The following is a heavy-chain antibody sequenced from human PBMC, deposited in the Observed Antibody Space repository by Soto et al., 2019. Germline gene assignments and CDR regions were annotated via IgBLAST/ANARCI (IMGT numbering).Heavy chain of an antibody. J-gene: IGHJ4*02. Sequence: QLQLQESGPGLVKPSATLSLTCTVSGGSISSSSYYWGWIRQPPGQGLEWIGSIYYSGSTYYNPSLKRRVTISVDTSKNQFSLKLSSVTAADTAVYYCVRVGGDLVGAIPYYFDYWGQGTLVTVSS. V-gene: IGHV4-39*01. CDR3: VRVGGDLVGAIPYYFDY. CDR2: IYYSGST. CDR1: GGSISSSSYY. D-gene: IGHD1-26*01.